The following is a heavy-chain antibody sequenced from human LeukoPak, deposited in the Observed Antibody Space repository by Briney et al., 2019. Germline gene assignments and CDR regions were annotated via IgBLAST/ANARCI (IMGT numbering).Heavy chain of an antibody. CDR3: TTFDHDSSDY. D-gene: IGHD3-22*01. V-gene: IGHV3-21*03. CDR2: ISSSSSYI. CDR1: GFTFSSYS. Sequence: GGSLRLSCAASGFTFSSYSMNWVRHAPGKGLEWVSSISSSSSYIYYADSVKGRFTISRDNAKNSLYLQMNSLKTEDTAVYYCTTFDHDSSDYWGQGTLVTVSS. J-gene: IGHJ4*02.